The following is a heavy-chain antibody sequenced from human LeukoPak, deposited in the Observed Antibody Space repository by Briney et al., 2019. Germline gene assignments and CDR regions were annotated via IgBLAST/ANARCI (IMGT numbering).Heavy chain of an antibody. CDR2: IYYSGRT. D-gene: IGHD5-12*01. J-gene: IGHJ5*02. Sequence: SETLSLTCSVSGGSISDYYWGWIRQPPGRGLEWTGYIYYSGRTNYNPSLKSRVTISIDTSRNQFSLKMSSVTAADTAVYYCARDYGGSGRSGYVSPWGQGTLVTVSS. V-gene: IGHV4-59*01. CDR1: GGSISDYY. CDR3: ARDYGGSGRSGYVSP.